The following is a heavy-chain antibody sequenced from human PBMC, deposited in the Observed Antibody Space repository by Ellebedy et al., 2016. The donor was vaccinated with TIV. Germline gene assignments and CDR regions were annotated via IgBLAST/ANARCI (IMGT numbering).Heavy chain of an antibody. CDR1: GFTFSSYS. J-gene: IGHJ5*02. CDR2: ISSSSSYI. D-gene: IGHD2-15*01. V-gene: IGHV3-21*04. Sequence: GESLKISCAASGFTFSSYSMNWVRQAPGKGLEWVSSISSSSSYIYYADSVKGRFTISRDNSKNTLYLQMNSLRAEHTAVYYCARGVGSGWFDPWGQGTLVTVSS. CDR3: ARGVGSGWFDP.